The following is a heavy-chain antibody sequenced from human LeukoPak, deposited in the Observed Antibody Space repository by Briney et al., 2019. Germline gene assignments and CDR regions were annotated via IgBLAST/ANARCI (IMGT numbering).Heavy chain of an antibody. CDR2: IIPILGIA. V-gene: IGHV1-69*02. CDR1: GGTFSSYT. J-gene: IGHJ4*02. Sequence: ASVKVSRKASGGTFSSYTISWVRQAPGQGLEWMGRIIPILGIANYAQKFQGRVTITADKSTSTAYMELSSLRSDDTAVYYCARGLRLGELSFDFDYWGQGTLVTVSS. D-gene: IGHD3-16*02. CDR3: ARGLRLGELSFDFDY.